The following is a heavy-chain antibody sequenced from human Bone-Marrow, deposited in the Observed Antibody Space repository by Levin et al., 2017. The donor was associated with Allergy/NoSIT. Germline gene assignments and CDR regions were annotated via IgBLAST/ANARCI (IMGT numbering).Heavy chain of an antibody. V-gene: IGHV4-31*03. CDR1: GGSVSGGGYY. D-gene: IGHD5-12*01. CDR3: ARFNGYDFDY. CDR2: IYYSGNT. J-gene: IGHJ4*02. Sequence: PSETLSLTCTVSGGSVSGGGYYWSWIRQHPGKGLEWIGYIYYSGNTYYNPSLKSRVIISVVTSKNQLSLKLTSVTVADTAVYYCARFNGYDFDYWGQGTLVTVSS.